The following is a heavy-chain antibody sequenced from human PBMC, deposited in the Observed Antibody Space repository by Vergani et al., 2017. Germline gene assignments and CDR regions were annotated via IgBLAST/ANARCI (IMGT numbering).Heavy chain of an antibody. J-gene: IGHJ4*02. CDR1: GFTFSSFA. CDR2: ISYDGSNK. D-gene: IGHD1-26*01. V-gene: IGHV3-30*18. Sequence: QVQLVESGGGVVQPGRSLRLSCTASGFTFSSFAMHWVRQAPGKGLEWVAVISYDGSNKYYADSVKGRFTISRDNSKTTLYLQMNSLRAEDTAVYYCAKDSHVWERLSWHYFDYWGQGTLVTVSS. CDR3: AKDSHVWERLSWHYFDY.